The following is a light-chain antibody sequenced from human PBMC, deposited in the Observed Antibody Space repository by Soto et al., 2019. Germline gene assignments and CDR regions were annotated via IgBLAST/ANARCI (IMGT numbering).Light chain of an antibody. CDR1: SSDVGGYNF. Sequence: QSALTQPPSASGSPGQSVTISCTGTSSDVGGYNFVSWYQQHPGKVPKPVIFEVSKRPSGVPDRVSGSKSGNTAFLTVSGFQAEDEADYYCSSFGGGNKVLFGGGTKLTVL. CDR3: SSFGGGNKVL. CDR2: EVS. V-gene: IGLV2-8*01. J-gene: IGLJ3*02.